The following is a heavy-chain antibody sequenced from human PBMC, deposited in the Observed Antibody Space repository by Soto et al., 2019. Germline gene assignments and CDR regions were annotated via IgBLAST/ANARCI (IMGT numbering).Heavy chain of an antibody. V-gene: IGHV4-59*08. CDR1: CGSISSYY. CDR3: ARASYGDYTPSIWFDP. D-gene: IGHD4-17*01. J-gene: IGHJ5*02. CDR2: IYYSGST. Sequence: ASGTPSLTCPLSCGSISSYYWSWIPHPPRKGLEWIGYIYYSGSTNHNPSLKSRVTISVDTSKNQFSLKLSSVTAADTAVYYCARASYGDYTPSIWFDPWGQGTLVTVSS.